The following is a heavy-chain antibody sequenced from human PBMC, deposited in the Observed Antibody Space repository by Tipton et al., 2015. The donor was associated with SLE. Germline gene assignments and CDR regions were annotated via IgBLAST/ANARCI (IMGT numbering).Heavy chain of an antibody. CDR3: ATARRERYRLRAVDF. CDR2: ASYSGRP. J-gene: IGHJ3*01. CDR1: GGSISSYY. Sequence: TLSLTCTVSGGSISSYYWSWIRQPPGQGLEWIGDASYSGRPNFNPSLKSRVTVSVDTSKNQISLRLSSVTAADTAVYYCATARRERYRLRAVDFWGQGTMVTVSS. D-gene: IGHD5-24*01. V-gene: IGHV4-59*08.